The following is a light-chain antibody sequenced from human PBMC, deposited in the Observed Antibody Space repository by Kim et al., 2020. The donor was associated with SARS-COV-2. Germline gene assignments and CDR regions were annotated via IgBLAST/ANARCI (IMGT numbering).Light chain of an antibody. Sequence: PPFLSNRSHQSLVYKGGKSYLRCFKQRPGQSPRRPFYHDSSRDHVVLDRSSGSESGTDCTMKISSLQAEDVRVCYSMQGTRRPPNPFGQGTKLE. CDR2: HDS. CDR1: QSLVYKGGKSY. J-gene: IGKJ2*01. CDR3: MQGTRRPPNP. V-gene: IGKV2-30*01.